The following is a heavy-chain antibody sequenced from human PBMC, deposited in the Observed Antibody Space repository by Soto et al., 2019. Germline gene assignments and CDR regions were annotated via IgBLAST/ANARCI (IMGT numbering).Heavy chain of an antibody. CDR2: IYWDDDK. D-gene: IGHD2-15*01. J-gene: IGHJ4*02. CDR1: GFSLSTSGVG. CDR3: AHRGGSAYAY. Sequence: QITLKESGPTLVKPTQTLTLTCTVSGFSLSTSGVGVGWIRQSPGKALEWLALIYWDDDKRYSPSLKSRLTITNDTSKNQVVLIMTNMDPLDTGTYYCAHRGGSAYAYWGQGTLVTVSS. V-gene: IGHV2-5*02.